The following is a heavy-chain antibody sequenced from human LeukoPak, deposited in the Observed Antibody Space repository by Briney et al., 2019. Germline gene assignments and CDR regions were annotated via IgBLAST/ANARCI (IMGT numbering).Heavy chain of an antibody. V-gene: IGHV3-33*01. D-gene: IGHD2-21*01. CDR1: GYXFSSHG. CDR3: ARLWGSVSGYFDY. Sequence: PGRSLRLSCAVSGYXFSSHGIHWVRQAPGKGSEWVAAIWYDGSDKYYADSVKGRFTISRDNSKHMLYLQMDSLRAEDTALYYCARLWGSVSGYFDYWGQGTLVTVSS. CDR2: IWYDGSDK. J-gene: IGHJ4*02.